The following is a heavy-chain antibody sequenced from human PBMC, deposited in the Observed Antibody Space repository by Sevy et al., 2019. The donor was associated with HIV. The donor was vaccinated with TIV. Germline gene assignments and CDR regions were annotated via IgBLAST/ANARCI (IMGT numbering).Heavy chain of an antibody. CDR1: GFTFSSYS. CDR3: AREWGSITMVQGVISYYYYYGMDV. J-gene: IGHJ6*02. Sequence: GGSLRLSCAASGFTFSSYSMNWVRQAPGKGLEWVSSISSSSSYIYYADSVKGRFTISRDNAKNSLYLQMNSLRAEDTAVYYCAREWGSITMVQGVISYYYYYGMDVWGQGTTVTVSS. CDR2: ISSSSSYI. D-gene: IGHD3-10*01. V-gene: IGHV3-21*01.